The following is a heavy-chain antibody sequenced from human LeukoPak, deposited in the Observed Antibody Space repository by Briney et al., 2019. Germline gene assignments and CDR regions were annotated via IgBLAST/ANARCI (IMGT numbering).Heavy chain of an antibody. D-gene: IGHD3-10*02. J-gene: IGHJ6*04. Sequence: PGGSLRLSCAASGFTFSSYIMTWVRQAPGKGLEWVSSIDESGGSTYYADSVKGQFTISRDNSQSSLYLEMNSLRAEDTAVYYCAELGITMIGGVWGKGTTVTISS. V-gene: IGHV3-23*01. CDR1: GFTFSSYI. CDR3: AELGITMIGGV. CDR2: IDESGGST.